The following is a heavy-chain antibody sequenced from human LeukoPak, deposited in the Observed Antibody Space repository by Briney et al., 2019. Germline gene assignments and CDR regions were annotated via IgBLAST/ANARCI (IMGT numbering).Heavy chain of an antibody. CDR1: GYSISSGYY. CDR3: ARDESGSYLVY. V-gene: IGHV4-38-2*02. D-gene: IGHD1-26*01. CDR2: IYHSGST. Sequence: PSETLSLTCTVSGYSISSGYYWGWIRQPPGKGLEWIGSIYHSGSTYYNPSLKSRVTISVDTSKNQFSLKLSSVTAADTAVYYCARDESGSYLVYWGQGTLVTVSS. J-gene: IGHJ4*02.